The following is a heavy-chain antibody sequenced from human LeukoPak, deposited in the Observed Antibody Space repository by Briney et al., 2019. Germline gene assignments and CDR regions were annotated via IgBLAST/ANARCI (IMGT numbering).Heavy chain of an antibody. CDR3: ARASVVTADHDAFDI. J-gene: IGHJ3*02. CDR1: GYTFTGYY. V-gene: IGHV1-2*04. CDR2: INPNSGGT. Sequence: ASVKVSCKASGYTFTGYYMHWVRQAPGQGREWMGWINPNSGGTNYAQKFQGWVTMTRDTSISTAYMELSRLRSDDTGVYYCARASVVTADHDAFDIWGQGTMVTVSS. D-gene: IGHD2-21*02.